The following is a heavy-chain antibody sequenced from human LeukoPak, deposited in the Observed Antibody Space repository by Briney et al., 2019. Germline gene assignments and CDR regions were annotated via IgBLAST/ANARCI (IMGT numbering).Heavy chain of an antibody. Sequence: GGSLRLSCVASGFTFSSSTMNWVRQAPGKGLERVSSISSSSSYIHYADSVKGRFTISRDNAKNSLYLQMNSLRAEDAAVYYCAREGCNRTKCYGYYYYGMDVWGQGTTVTVSS. CDR1: GFTFSSST. D-gene: IGHD2/OR15-2a*01. CDR2: ISSSSSYI. CDR3: AREGCNRTKCYGYYYYGMDV. V-gene: IGHV3-21*01. J-gene: IGHJ6*02.